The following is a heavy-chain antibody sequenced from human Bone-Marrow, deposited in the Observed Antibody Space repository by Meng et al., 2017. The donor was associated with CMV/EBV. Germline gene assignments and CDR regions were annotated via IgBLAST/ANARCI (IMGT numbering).Heavy chain of an antibody. J-gene: IGHJ4*02. V-gene: IGHV3-74*01. CDR1: GFTFSHSW. D-gene: IGHD5-12*01. CDR2: MDSDGSTI. CDR3: VRDVGTSGSDSYFDS. Sequence: SGFTFSHSWMHWVRQAPGKGLVWVSRMDSDGSTINYADFVKGRFTISRDNGKKTLFMQMNSLRAEDTAVYYCVRDVGTSGSDSYFDSWGQGTLVTVSS.